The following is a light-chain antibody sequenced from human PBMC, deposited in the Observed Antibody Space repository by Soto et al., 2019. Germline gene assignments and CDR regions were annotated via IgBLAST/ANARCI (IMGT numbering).Light chain of an antibody. J-gene: IGLJ1*01. CDR3: SSFTSFNTEV. CDR2: DVS. Sequence: QSALTQPASVSGSPGQSITISCTGTSSDIGGYNYVSWYQQHPGKAPKLMIYDVSNRPSGVSNRFSGSKSGNTASLTISGLQAEDEADYYCSSFTSFNTEVFGTGTEVTVL. V-gene: IGLV2-14*01. CDR1: SSDIGGYNY.